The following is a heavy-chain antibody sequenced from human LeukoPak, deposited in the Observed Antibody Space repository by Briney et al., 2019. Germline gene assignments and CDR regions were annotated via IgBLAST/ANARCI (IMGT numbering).Heavy chain of an antibody. D-gene: IGHD6-13*01. Sequence: ASVKVSCKASGYTFTSYDISWVRQATGQGLEWMGWMNPNSGNTGYAQKFQGRVTMTRNTSISTAYMELSSLRSEDTAVYYCAARQDSSSWYNFDYWGQGTLVTVSS. CDR3: AARQDSSSWYNFDY. CDR1: GYTFTSYD. CDR2: MNPNSGNT. J-gene: IGHJ4*02. V-gene: IGHV1-8*01.